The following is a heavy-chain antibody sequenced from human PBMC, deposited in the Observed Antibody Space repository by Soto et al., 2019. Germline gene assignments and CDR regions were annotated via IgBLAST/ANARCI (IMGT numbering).Heavy chain of an antibody. CDR3: ARGYDAGCHFGY. D-gene: IGHD1-20*01. CDR2: IQNHGYST. J-gene: IGHJ4*02. V-gene: IGHV3-48*03. Sequence: PVGSLRLSCEASGFTFSRDEMNWVRQAPGNGLEWIAYIQNHGYSTHYADSVKGRFTISRDNAKNTLYLQMSSLTAEDTAIYYCARGYDAGCHFGYWGQGVLVTVSS. CDR1: GFTFSRDE.